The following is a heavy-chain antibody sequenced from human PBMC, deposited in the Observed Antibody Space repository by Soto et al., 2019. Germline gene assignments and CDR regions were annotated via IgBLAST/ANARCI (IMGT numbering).Heavy chain of an antibody. CDR3: ARELLFYDSDGFSWDDAFDI. D-gene: IGHD3-22*01. Sequence: SXTLSLTCAVSGGSLSSSAYSWRWIRPTPGKGLEWIGFIYQSGSTYYNPSLKSRVTMSLDRPKNQFSLKLSSVTAADTAVYYCARELLFYDSDGFSWDDAFDIWGQGTMVTVSS. CDR2: IYQSGST. J-gene: IGHJ3*02. CDR1: GGSLSSSAYS. V-gene: IGHV4-30-2*01.